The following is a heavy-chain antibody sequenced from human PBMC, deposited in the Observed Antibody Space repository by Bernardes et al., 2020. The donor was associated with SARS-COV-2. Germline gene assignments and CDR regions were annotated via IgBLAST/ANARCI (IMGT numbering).Heavy chain of an antibody. CDR1: GFTFNTYA. V-gene: IGHV3-23*01. CDR2: IRGSGGDT. Sequence: GGSLRLSCAASGFTFNTYAMSWVRQAPGKGLEWVSVIRGSGGDTYYSDSVKGRFTISRDNSKNTLYLQMNSLRAGDTAVYFCARVPDIVVVHFDPWGQGTLVIVSS. CDR3: ARVPDIVVVHFDP. D-gene: IGHD2-2*01. J-gene: IGHJ5*02.